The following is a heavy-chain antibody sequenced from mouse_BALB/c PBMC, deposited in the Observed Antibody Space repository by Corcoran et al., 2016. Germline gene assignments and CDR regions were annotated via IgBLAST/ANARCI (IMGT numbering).Heavy chain of an antibody. CDR3: ARRYGNYYFDV. CDR2: INTYTGEP. D-gene: IGHD2-10*02. CDR1: GYTFTNYG. J-gene: IGHJ1*01. V-gene: IGHV9-3-1*01. Sequence: QIQLVQSGPELKKPGETVKISCKASGYTFTNYGMNWVKQAPGKGLKWMGWINTYTGEPTYADDFKGRFAFSLETSASTAYLQINNLKNEDTATYFCARRYGNYYFDVWGAATTVTVSS.